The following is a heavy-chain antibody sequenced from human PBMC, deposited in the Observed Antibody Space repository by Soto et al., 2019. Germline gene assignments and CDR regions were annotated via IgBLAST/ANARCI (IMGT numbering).Heavy chain of an antibody. J-gene: IGHJ6*02. CDR2: IYNSETT. V-gene: IGHV4-61*01. CDR1: GGSVSSGSFY. Sequence: KPSETLSLTCTVSGGSVSSGSFYWTWIRQPPGKGLEWIGYIYNSETTNYNPSLKRRVTMLLDTSKNQFSLILTSVTAADTAVYYCARDRILGGLDVWGQGTTVTVSS. CDR3: ARDRILGGLDV. D-gene: IGHD7-27*01.